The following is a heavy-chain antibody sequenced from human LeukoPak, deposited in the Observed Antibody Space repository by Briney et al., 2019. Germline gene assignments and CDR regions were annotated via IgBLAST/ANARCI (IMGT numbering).Heavy chain of an antibody. CDR3: ARDRETSIAAAGTEAFDY. CDR1: GFTSSSYG. D-gene: IGHD6-13*01. Sequence: GGSLRLSCAASGFTSSSYGMHWVRQAPGKGLEWVAVIWYDGSNKYYADSVKGRFTISRDNSKNTLYLQMNSLRAEDTAVYYCARDRETSIAAAGTEAFDYWGQGTLVTVSS. V-gene: IGHV3-33*01. CDR2: IWYDGSNK. J-gene: IGHJ4*02.